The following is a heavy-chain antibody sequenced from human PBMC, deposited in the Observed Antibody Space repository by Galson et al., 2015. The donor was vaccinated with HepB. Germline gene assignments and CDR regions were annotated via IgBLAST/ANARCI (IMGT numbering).Heavy chain of an antibody. CDR3: ARVGTMVRGVTDAFDI. CDR1: GYTFTSYA. Sequence: SVKVSCKASGYTFTSYAMHWVRQAPGQRLEWMGWINAGNGNTKYSQKFQGRVTITRDTSASTAYMELSSLRSEDTAVYYCARVGTMVRGVTDAFDIWGQGTMVTVSS. CDR2: INAGNGNT. J-gene: IGHJ3*02. D-gene: IGHD3-10*01. V-gene: IGHV1-3*01.